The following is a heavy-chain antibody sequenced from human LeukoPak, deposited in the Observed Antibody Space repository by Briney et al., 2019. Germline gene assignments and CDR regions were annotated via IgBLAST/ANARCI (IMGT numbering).Heavy chain of an antibody. J-gene: IGHJ3*02. CDR3: ARGGIAYVFDM. CDR2: INGGNGNT. V-gene: IGHV1-3*01. CDR1: GYTFTTYS. Sequence: ASVKVSCKASGYTFTTYSMHWVRQAPGRRLEWMGWINGGNGNTRYSRRFQGRVTFTRDTSASTANMDLSSLRSDDTAVYYCARGGIAYVFDMWGQGTMVTVSS. D-gene: IGHD1-14*01.